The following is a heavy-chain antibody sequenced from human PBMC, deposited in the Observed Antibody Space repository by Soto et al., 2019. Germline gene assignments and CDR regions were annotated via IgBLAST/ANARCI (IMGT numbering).Heavy chain of an antibody. Sequence: PGGSLRLSCAGSGFPFSDFYMTWIRRAPGRGLQCLSYISGRGGTIYYADSVKGRFTISRDNAKNSLDLQMDGLRGDDTGVYYCARTTWELGVRFDYWGQGALVTVSS. V-gene: IGHV3-11*01. J-gene: IGHJ4*02. D-gene: IGHD1-26*01. CDR3: ARTTWELGVRFDY. CDR2: ISGRGGTI. CDR1: GFPFSDFY.